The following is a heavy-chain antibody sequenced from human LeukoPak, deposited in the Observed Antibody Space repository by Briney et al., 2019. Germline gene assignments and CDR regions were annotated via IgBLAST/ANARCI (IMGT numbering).Heavy chain of an antibody. J-gene: IGHJ4*02. V-gene: IGHV4-59*01. CDR1: GGSISSYY. CDR3: AREGYYGSGNLDY. CDR2: IYDSGST. D-gene: IGHD3-10*01. Sequence: SETLSLTCTVSGGSISSYYGSWIRQPPGKRLEWIGHIYDSGSTNYNPSLRSRVTMSLDTSKRQCSLKLSSVSAADTAVYYCAREGYYGSGNLDYWGQGTPGTVSS.